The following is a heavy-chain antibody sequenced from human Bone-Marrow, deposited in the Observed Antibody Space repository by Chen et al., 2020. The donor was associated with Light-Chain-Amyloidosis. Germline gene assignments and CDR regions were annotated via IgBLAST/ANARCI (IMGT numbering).Heavy chain of an antibody. V-gene: IGHV4-30-4*08. J-gene: IGHJ5*02. D-gene: IGHD5-18*01. CDR2: IYYSGST. Sequence: KPSQTLSLTCTVSGGSISSGDYYWSWIRQPPGKGLEWIGYIYYSGSTYYNPSRKSRVTISXXXXXXXFXXXXXXXTXXXXAVYYCARGEAGYSYGISLDPWGQGTLVTVSS. CDR1: GGSISSGDYY. CDR3: ARGEAGYSYGISLDP.